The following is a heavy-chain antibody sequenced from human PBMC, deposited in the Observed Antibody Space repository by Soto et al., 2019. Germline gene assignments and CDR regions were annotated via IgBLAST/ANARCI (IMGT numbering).Heavy chain of an antibody. CDR1: GYTFTTYD. V-gene: IGHV1-18*01. Sequence: QVQLVQSGAEVKKPGASVKVSCKASGYTFTTYDISWVRQAPGQGLEWMGRISTYNGNTNYPQSHQASLTMTTDTSTTTAYMELRSLRSDGTAVYYCARDPYHVLMVNAPNLYGMDVWGQGTTVTVSS. J-gene: IGHJ6*02. CDR2: ISTYNGNT. CDR3: ARDPYHVLMVNAPNLYGMDV. D-gene: IGHD2-8*01.